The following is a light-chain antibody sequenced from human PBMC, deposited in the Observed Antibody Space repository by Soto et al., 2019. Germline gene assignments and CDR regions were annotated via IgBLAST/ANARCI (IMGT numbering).Light chain of an antibody. J-gene: IGKJ1*01. CDR2: RAS. CDR1: QNIYYN. Sequence: ILMTQSPATVSVSPGESATLSCRASQNIYYNVAWYQHRPSQAPRLLIYRASTRAPGVPARFSGSGSGTEFTLTISSLQPEDFTVYSCLQYHNLWAFGRGTKVDIK. CDR3: LQYHNLWA. V-gene: IGKV3-15*01.